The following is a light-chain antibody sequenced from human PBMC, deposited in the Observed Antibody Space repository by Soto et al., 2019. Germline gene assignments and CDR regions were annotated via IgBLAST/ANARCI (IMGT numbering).Light chain of an antibody. CDR2: KAS. CDR3: QQYGANSPWT. Sequence: DIQMTQSPSTLSASVGDRVTINCRASQNIKNWLAWYQQKSGKAPKVLIYKASSLESGVPSRFSGSGSGIEFTLTISSLQTEDFATYYCQQYGANSPWTFGQGTKVEIK. V-gene: IGKV1-5*03. CDR1: QNIKNW. J-gene: IGKJ1*01.